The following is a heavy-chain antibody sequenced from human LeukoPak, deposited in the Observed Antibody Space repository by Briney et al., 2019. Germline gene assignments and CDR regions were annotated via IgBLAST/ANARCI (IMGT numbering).Heavy chain of an antibody. J-gene: IGHJ4*02. CDR1: GFTFSDHY. CDR3: ARVPYYYDSSGYLPDY. CDR2: TRNKANSYTT. D-gene: IGHD3-22*01. Sequence: PGGSLRLSCAASGFTFSDHYMDWVRQAPGKGLEWVGRTRNKANSYTTEYAASVKGRFTISRDDSKNSLYLQVNSLKTEDTAVYYGARVPYYYDSSGYLPDYWGLGTLVTVSS. V-gene: IGHV3-72*01.